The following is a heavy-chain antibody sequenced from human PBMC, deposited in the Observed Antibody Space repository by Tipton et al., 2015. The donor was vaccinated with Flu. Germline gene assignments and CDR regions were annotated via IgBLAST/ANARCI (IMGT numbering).Heavy chain of an antibody. D-gene: IGHD3-22*01. Sequence: TLSLTCTVSGYSISSGYYWGWIRQSPGKGLEWIGNIYHSGRTYYNPSLKSRVTISVDTSKNQFSLKLSSVTAADTALYYCAGNNYYDSSGYYYSLDYWGQGTLVTVS. J-gene: IGHJ4*02. CDR3: AGNNYYDSSGYYYSLDY. CDR1: GYSISSGYY. CDR2: IYHSGRT. V-gene: IGHV4-38-2*02.